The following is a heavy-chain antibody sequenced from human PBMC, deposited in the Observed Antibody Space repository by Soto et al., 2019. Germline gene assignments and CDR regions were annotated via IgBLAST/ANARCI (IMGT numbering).Heavy chain of an antibody. CDR2: ISGSGGST. Sequence: GGSLRLSCAASGFTFSSYAMSWVRQAPWKGLEWVSAISGSGGSTYYSDSGKGRFTISRDNYKNTLYLQMNSLRDEDTAVYYCAKDRGACSSTSCYLIEAPGTGGGMDVWGQGNTVTVSS. V-gene: IGHV3-23*01. D-gene: IGHD2-2*01. J-gene: IGHJ6*02. CDR3: AKDRGACSSTSCYLIEAPGTGGGMDV. CDR1: GFTFSSYA.